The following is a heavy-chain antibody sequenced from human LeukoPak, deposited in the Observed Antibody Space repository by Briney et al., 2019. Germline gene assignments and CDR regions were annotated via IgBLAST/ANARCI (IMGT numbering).Heavy chain of an antibody. Sequence: GGSLRLSCAASGFTFSSYGMSWVRQAPGKGLEWVSAISGSGGDTYYADSVKGRFTISRDNSKNTLYLQMNSLRAEDTAVYYCAKDPWGARYFDGWGKGTTVTVSS. CDR1: GFTFSSYG. J-gene: IGHJ6*04. V-gene: IGHV3-23*01. D-gene: IGHD3-9*01. CDR2: ISGSGGDT. CDR3: AKDPWGARYFDG.